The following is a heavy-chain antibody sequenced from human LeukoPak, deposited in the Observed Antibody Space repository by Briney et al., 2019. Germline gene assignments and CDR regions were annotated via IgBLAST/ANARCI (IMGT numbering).Heavy chain of an antibody. CDR2: IRSKAYGWTT. CDR1: GFTFGDYA. V-gene: IGHV3-49*04. D-gene: IGHD2-15*01. CDR3: TRGAVVRHYYYGMDV. Sequence: GGSLRLSCTASGFTFGDYAMSWVRQAPGKGLEWVGFIRSKAYGWTTEYAAAVKGRFTISRDDSKSIAYLQMNSLKTEDTAVYYCTRGAVVRHYYYGMDVWGQGTTVTVSS. J-gene: IGHJ6*02.